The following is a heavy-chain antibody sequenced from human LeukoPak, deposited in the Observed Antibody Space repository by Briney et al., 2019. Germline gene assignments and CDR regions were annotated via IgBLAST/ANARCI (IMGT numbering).Heavy chain of an antibody. Sequence: NPSQTLSLTCTVSGGSITNLDYYWTWIREPAGKRLEWIGRIYTSGGTNYNPSLKSRVTMSVDRSKNEISLHLASLTAADTALYYCAGRGSSSVTFDIWGPGTFVTVSS. CDR2: IYTSGGT. J-gene: IGHJ3*02. D-gene: IGHD3-10*01. CDR1: GGSITNLDYY. CDR3: AGRGSSSVTFDI. V-gene: IGHV4-61*02.